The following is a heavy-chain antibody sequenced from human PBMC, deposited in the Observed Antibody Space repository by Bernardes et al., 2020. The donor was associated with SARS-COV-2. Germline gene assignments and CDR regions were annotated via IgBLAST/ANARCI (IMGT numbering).Heavy chain of an antibody. CDR3: ATIGVAGTASYYYGLDV. Sequence: GRSLRVSCAASGFTFSNYTMHWVRQAPGKGLEWVAVIWYDGSNKYYVDSVKGRFTISRDNSKNTLYLQMNSLRAEDTAVYYCATIGVAGTASYYYGLDVWGQGTTVTVSS. CDR2: IWYDGSNK. CDR1: GFTFSNYT. D-gene: IGHD6-19*01. J-gene: IGHJ6*02. V-gene: IGHV3-33*01.